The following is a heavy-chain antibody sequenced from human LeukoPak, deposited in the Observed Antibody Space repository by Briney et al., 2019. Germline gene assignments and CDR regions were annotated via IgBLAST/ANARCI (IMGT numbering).Heavy chain of an antibody. D-gene: IGHD3-22*01. Sequence: PGGSHSPACAPSGSTFSSPGMSWARQAPGKGLEWDSVIYSGGSTYYADAVKGRFTISRDNSKNKLYLQTHSLIAEDTAVYYCARVPYFYDSSGYYSWGQFDSWGQGTLVTVSS. CDR2: IYSGGST. J-gene: IGHJ4*02. CDR1: GSTFSSPG. V-gene: IGHV3-53*01. CDR3: ARVPYFYDSSGYYSWGQFDS.